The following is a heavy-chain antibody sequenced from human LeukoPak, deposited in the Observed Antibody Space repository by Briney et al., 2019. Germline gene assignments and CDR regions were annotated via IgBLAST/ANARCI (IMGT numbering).Heavy chain of an antibody. Sequence: GGSLRLSCAASGFTFSSYWMHWVRQAPGKGLVWVSRINSDGSSTSYADSVKGRFTIPRDNAKNTLYLQMNSLRAEDTAVYYCARETVGALYYYYYGMDVWGQGTTVTVSS. CDR2: INSDGSST. D-gene: IGHD1-26*01. CDR1: GFTFSSYW. J-gene: IGHJ6*02. V-gene: IGHV3-74*01. CDR3: ARETVGALYYYYYGMDV.